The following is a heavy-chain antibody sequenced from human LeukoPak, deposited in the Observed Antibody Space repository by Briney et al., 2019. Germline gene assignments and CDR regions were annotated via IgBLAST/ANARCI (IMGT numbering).Heavy chain of an antibody. J-gene: IGHJ6*03. CDR3: ARRRDGYNQKSYYSYMDV. CDR2: IYPGDSDT. Sequence: GESLKISCKGSGYSFTSYWIGWVRQMPGKGLEWMGIIYPGDSDTRYSPSFQGQVTISADKSISTAYLQWSSLKASDTAMYYCARRRDGYNQKSYYSYMDVWGKGTTVTVSS. V-gene: IGHV5-51*01. D-gene: IGHD5-24*01. CDR1: GYSFTSYW.